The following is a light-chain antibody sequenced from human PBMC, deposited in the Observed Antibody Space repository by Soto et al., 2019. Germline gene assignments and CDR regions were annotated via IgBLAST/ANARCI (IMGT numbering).Light chain of an antibody. CDR1: QSVSSY. CDR3: QQYNNWWT. CDR2: GAS. J-gene: IGKJ1*01. V-gene: IGKV3-15*01. Sequence: EIVLTQSPATLSLSPGERATLSCRASQSVSSYLAWYQQKPGQPPRLLIYGASTRATGFPARFSGSGSGTEFTLTISSLQSEDFAVYYCQQYNNWWTFGQGTKVDI.